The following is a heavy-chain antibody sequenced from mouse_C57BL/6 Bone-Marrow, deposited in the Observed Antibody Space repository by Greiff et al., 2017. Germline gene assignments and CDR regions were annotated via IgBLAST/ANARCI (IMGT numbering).Heavy chain of an antibody. CDR1: GYTFTDYN. J-gene: IGHJ2*01. D-gene: IGHD2-4*01. CDR3: ARGGGYYDYGGTYFDY. V-gene: IGHV1-18*01. CDR2: INPNNGGT. Sequence: VQLQQSGPELVKPGASVKIPCKASGYTFTDYNMDWVKQSHGKSLEWIGDINPNNGGTIYNQKFKGKATLTVDKSSSTAYLELRSLTSEDTAVYYCARGGGYYDYGGTYFDYWGQGTTLTVSS.